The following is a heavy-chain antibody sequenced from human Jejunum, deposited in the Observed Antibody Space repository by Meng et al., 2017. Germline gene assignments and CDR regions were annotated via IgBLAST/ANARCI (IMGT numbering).Heavy chain of an antibody. J-gene: IGHJ4*02. V-gene: IGHV4-39*07. Sequence: SETLSLTCSVSGCSISISTYYWGWLRQFPDKGREWIGSFYYGRSSFQDPSLRSRVTISVDTSRNQFSLKLTSVTAADTDVYYCAREGGARSGYSYWGQGTRVTVSS. CDR2: FYYGRSS. D-gene: IGHD5-18*01. CDR3: AREGGARSGYSY. CDR1: GCSISISTYY.